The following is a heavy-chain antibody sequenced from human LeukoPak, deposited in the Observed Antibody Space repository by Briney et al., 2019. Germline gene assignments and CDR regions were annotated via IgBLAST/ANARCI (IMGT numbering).Heavy chain of an antibody. CDR3: ARDVSLDF. J-gene: IGHJ4*02. Sequence: PGGSLRLSCAASGFTFSSYAMSWVRQAPGKGLEWVSSISVSGGSPYYADSVKGRFTISRDNPKNSLYLQMNTLRAEDTAVYYCARDVSLDFWGQGTLVTVSS. CDR1: GFTFSSYA. V-gene: IGHV3-23*01. CDR2: ISVSGGSP.